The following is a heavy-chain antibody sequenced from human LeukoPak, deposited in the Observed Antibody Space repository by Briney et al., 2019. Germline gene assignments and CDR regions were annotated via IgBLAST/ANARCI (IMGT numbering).Heavy chain of an antibody. D-gene: IGHD3-10*01. J-gene: IGHJ4*02. CDR1: GFTFRSSY. Sequence: GGSLRLSCAASGFTFRSSYMSWVRQAPGKGLEWVAHMKHDGGEEYSVDSVKGRFTISRDNAKNSLYLEMNSLRAEDTAMYYCAKYSNYGSGSYGRYFDYWGQGTLVTVSS. CDR3: AKYSNYGSGSYGRYFDY. CDR2: MKHDGGEE. V-gene: IGHV3-7*03.